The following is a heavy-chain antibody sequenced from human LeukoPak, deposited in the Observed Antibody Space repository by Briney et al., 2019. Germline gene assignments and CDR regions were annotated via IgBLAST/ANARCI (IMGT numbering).Heavy chain of an antibody. J-gene: IGHJ3*02. Sequence: GGSLRLSCAASGFTFNNEWMTWVRQAPGKGLEWVANIKQDGSKKNYVGSVQGRFTISTDNAKNSVYLQMNSLRAEDTAVYYCARATSPMRADTTGVNVWFDAFDIWGQGTMVTVSS. V-gene: IGHV3-7*01. CDR2: IKQDGSKK. CDR3: ARATSPMRADTTGVNVWFDAFDI. CDR1: GFTFNNEW. D-gene: IGHD3-16*01.